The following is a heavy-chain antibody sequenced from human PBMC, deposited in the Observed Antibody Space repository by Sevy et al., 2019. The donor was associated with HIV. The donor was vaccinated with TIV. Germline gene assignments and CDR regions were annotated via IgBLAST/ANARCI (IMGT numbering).Heavy chain of an antibody. D-gene: IGHD6-13*01. CDR1: GGSISSYY. CDR3: ARDGIAAAGIGWFDP. V-gene: IGHV4-59*01. J-gene: IGHJ5*02. CDR2: IYYSGST. Sequence: SETLSLTCTVSGGSISSYYWSWIRQPPGKGLEWIGYIYYSGSTNYIPSLKSRVTISVDTSKNQFSLKLSSVTAADTAVYYCARDGIAAAGIGWFDPWGQGTLVTVSS.